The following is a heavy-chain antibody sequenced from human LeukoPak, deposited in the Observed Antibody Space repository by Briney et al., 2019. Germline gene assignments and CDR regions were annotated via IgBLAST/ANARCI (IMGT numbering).Heavy chain of an antibody. Sequence: GGSLRLSCAASGFTFNTYTMSWVRQAPGKGLEWVSSISSRSTNIYYADSVKGRFTVSRDNTKNSLYLQMDSLRAEDTAVYYCARVYVGTDTVDFDYWGQGTLVTVSS. CDR2: ISSRSTNI. CDR1: GFTFNTYT. D-gene: IGHD5-18*01. V-gene: IGHV3-21*01. CDR3: ARVYVGTDTVDFDY. J-gene: IGHJ4*02.